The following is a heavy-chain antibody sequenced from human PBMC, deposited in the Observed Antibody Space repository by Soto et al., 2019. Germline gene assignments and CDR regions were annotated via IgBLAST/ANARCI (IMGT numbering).Heavy chain of an antibody. Sequence: VGSLRLSCAASGFTFSSYSMNWVRQAPGKGLEWVSSISSSSSYIYYADSVKGRFTISRDNAKNSLYLQMNSLRAEDTAVYYCARGSLDDYYYYGMDVWGQGTTVTVSS. D-gene: IGHD1-1*01. J-gene: IGHJ6*02. CDR1: GFTFSSYS. V-gene: IGHV3-21*01. CDR2: ISSSSSYI. CDR3: ARGSLDDYYYYGMDV.